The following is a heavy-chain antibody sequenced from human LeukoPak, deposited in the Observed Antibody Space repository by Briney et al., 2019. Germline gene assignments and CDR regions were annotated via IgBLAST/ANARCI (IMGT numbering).Heavy chain of an antibody. CDR3: ARDDLYYNDSSGHSDAFDL. CDR2: INHSGGT. Sequence: PSETLSLICAVFRGSFSGYYWNWIRQSPGKGLEWIGEINHSGGTHYSPSLKSRVTISLDTSKNQFSLRLSSVTAADTAVYYCARDDLYYNDSSGHSDAFDLWGQGTMVTISS. CDR1: RGSFSGYY. D-gene: IGHD3-22*01. V-gene: IGHV4-34*01. J-gene: IGHJ3*01.